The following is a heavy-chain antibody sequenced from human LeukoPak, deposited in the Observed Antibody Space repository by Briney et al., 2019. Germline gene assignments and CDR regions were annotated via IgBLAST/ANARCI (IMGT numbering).Heavy chain of an antibody. D-gene: IGHD6-13*01. CDR3: ARVEESSSWYYFYY. V-gene: IGHV1-18*01. J-gene: IGHJ4*02. CDR2: ISAYNGNT. CDR1: GYTFTSYG. Sequence: ASVKVSCKASGYTFTSYGISWVRQAPGQGLGWMGWISAYNGNTNYAQKPQGRVTMTTDTSTSTAYMELRSLRSDGTAVYYCARVEESSSWYYFYYWGQGTLVTVSS.